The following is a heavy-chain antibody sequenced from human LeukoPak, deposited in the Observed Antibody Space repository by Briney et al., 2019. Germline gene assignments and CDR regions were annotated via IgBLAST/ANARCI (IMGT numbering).Heavy chain of an antibody. Sequence: GGSLRLSCAASGFTFSSSAMSWARQAPGKGLEWVSSITDSGDGTYYADSVKGRFTISRDDSKNTLYLQMNSLRAEDTAVYYCAKDSPVATWWGQGTLVTVSS. CDR2: ITDSGDGT. CDR1: GFTFSSSA. J-gene: IGHJ4*02. V-gene: IGHV3-23*01. CDR3: AKDSPVATW. D-gene: IGHD1-26*01.